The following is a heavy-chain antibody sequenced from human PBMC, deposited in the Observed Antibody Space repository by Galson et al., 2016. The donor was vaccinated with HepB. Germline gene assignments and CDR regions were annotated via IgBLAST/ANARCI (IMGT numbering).Heavy chain of an antibody. J-gene: IGHJ4*02. CDR3: ARASGPLTYYYDSSGYEDY. D-gene: IGHD3-22*01. Sequence: LSLTCTVSGGSVSSGTYYWSWIRQPPGKGLEWIGYIHDSGSTNYNPSLKSRVTISVDTSKNQFSLRLNSVTAADTAVDYCARASGPLTYYYDSSGYEDYWGQGTLVTVSS. CDR1: GGSVSSGTYY. V-gene: IGHV4-61*01. CDR2: IHDSGST.